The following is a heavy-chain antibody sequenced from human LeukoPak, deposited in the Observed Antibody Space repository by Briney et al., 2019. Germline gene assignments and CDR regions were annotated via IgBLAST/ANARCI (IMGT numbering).Heavy chain of an antibody. CDR3: ARVIRIAVAGFYYYGMDV. CDR2: ISSSSTI. J-gene: IGHJ6*02. D-gene: IGHD6-19*01. V-gene: IGHV3-48*04. Sequence: GGSLRLSCAASGFTFSSYSMNWVRQAPGKGLEWVSYISSSSTIYYADSVKGRFTISRDNAKNSLYLQMNSLRAEDTAVYYCARVIRIAVAGFYYYGMDVWGQGTTVTVSS. CDR1: GFTFSSYS.